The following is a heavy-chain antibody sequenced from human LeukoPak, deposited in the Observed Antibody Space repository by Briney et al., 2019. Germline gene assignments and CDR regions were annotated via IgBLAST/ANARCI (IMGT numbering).Heavy chain of an antibody. CDR2: IYTSGST. D-gene: IGHD3-22*01. J-gene: IGHJ4*02. CDR3: ARGPGEPPNYYDSSGYYPVDY. Sequence: SETLSLTCTVSGGSISSGSYYWSWIRQPAGKGLEWIGRIYTSGSTNYNPSLKSRVTISVDTSKNQFSLKLSSVTAADTAVYYCARGPGEPPNYYDSSGYYPVDYWGQGTLVTVSS. CDR1: GGSISSGSYY. V-gene: IGHV4-61*02.